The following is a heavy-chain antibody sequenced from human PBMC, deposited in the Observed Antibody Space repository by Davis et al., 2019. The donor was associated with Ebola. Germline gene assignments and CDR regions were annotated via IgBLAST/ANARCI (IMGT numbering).Heavy chain of an antibody. CDR3: AREPSWYSSSWSDYYYYYGMDV. CDR2: INPNSGGT. J-gene: IGHJ6*02. Sequence: ASVKVSCKASGYTFTSYGISWVRQAPGQGLEWMGWINPNSGGTNYAQKFQGRVTMTRDTSTSTVYMELSNLRSEDTAVYYCAREPSWYSSSWSDYYYYYGMDVWGQGTTVTVSS. CDR1: GYTFTSYG. D-gene: IGHD6-13*01. V-gene: IGHV1-18*01.